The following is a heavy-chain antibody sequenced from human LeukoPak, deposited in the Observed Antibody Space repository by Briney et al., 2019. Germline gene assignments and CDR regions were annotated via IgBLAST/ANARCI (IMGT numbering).Heavy chain of an antibody. Sequence: PGGSLRLSCAASGFTFSSYWMSWVRQAPGKGLEWVANIKQDGSEKYYVGSVKGRFTISRDNAKNSLYLQMNSLRAEDTAVYYCARDIATVTTSDWGQGTLVTVSS. CDR1: GFTFSSYW. V-gene: IGHV3-7*01. D-gene: IGHD4-17*01. CDR3: ARDIATVTTSD. CDR2: IKQDGSEK. J-gene: IGHJ4*02.